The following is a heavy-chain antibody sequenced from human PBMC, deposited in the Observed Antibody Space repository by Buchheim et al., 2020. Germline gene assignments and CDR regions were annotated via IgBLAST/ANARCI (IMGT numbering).Heavy chain of an antibody. CDR2: IKEDGNHK. D-gene: IGHD4-17*01. CDR3: AREIPYGLCDCDN. V-gene: IGHV3-7*01. CDR1: GFSFSSYW. Sequence: EVQLVESGGGLVQPGGSLRLSCGASGFSFSSYWMSWVRQAPGKGLEWVANIKEDGNHKNYVDSVKGRFIISRDNGKSSLYLQMNSLTTEDTGVYYCAREIPYGLCDCDNWGQGTL. J-gene: IGHJ4*02.